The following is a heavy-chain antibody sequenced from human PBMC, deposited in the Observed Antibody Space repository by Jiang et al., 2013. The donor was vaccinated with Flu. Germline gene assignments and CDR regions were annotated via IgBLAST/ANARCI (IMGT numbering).Heavy chain of an antibody. J-gene: IGHJ4*02. V-gene: IGHV2-5*02. CDR3: AHRPYHGSGTHYFDY. D-gene: IGHD3-10*01. Sequence: WLALIYWDDTKRYSPSLKNRLTITKDTSKNQVVLTLTNLDPVDTATYYCAHRPYHGSGTHYFDYWGQGTLVTVSS. CDR2: IYWDDTK.